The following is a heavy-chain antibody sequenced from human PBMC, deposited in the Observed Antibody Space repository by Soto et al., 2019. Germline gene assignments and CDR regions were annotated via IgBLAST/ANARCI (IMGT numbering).Heavy chain of an antibody. CDR3: AKGNYGLALPPEIDY. CDR2: ISYDGKNT. V-gene: IGHV3-30*18. Sequence: GGTLRLSCAASGFTFRNFVMHWVRQAPGKGLEWVALISYDGKNTNYVDSVKGRFTISRDNSKNTLYLQVNSLRPEDTAVYYCAKGNYGLALPPEIDYWGQGTLVTVSS. J-gene: IGHJ4*02. CDR1: GFTFRNFV. D-gene: IGHD3-10*01.